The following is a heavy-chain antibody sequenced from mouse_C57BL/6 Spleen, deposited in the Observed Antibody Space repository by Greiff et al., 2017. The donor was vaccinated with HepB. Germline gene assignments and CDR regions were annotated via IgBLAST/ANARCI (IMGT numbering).Heavy chain of an antibody. Sequence: QVQLKESGPGLVQPSQCLSITCTVSGFALTSYGVYWVRQSPGKGLEWLGVIWSGGSTDYNAAIISRLSISKDDSKSQVFYKMISRQADNAAIYYSAGPTTEYAMDYWGQGTSVTVSS. D-gene: IGHD2-10*01. J-gene: IGHJ4*01. CDR3: AGPTTEYAMDY. V-gene: IGHV2-2*01. CDR1: GFALTSYG. CDR2: IWSGGST.